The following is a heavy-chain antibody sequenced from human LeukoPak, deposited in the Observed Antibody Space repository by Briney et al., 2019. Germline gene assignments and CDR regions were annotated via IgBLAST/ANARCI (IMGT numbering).Heavy chain of an antibody. V-gene: IGHV4-59*01. Sequence: PSETLSLTCTVSGGSISSYYWTWIRQPPGKGLEWIGYIYYSGSTNYNPSLKSRVTISVDTSKNQFSLKLSSVTAADTAAYYCARWGVPPYYYYGMDVWGQGTTVTVSS. CDR3: ARWGVPPYYYYGMDV. D-gene: IGHD3-10*01. J-gene: IGHJ6*02. CDR1: GGSISSYY. CDR2: IYYSGST.